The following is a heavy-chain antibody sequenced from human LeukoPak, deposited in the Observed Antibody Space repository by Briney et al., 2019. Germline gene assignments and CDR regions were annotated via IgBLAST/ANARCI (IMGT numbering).Heavy chain of an antibody. Sequence: SETLSLTCAVYGGSFSGYYWSWIRQPPGKGLEWIGEINHSGSTNYNPSLKSRVTISVDTSKNQFSLKLSSVTAADTAVYYCAREYSSSQGWFDPWGQGTLVTVSS. D-gene: IGHD6-6*01. V-gene: IGHV4-34*01. J-gene: IGHJ5*02. CDR2: INHSGST. CDR1: GGSFSGYY. CDR3: AREYSSSQGWFDP.